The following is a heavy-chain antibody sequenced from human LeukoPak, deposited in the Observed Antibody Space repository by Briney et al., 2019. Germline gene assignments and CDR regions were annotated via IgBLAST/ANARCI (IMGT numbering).Heavy chain of an antibody. CDR1: GGTFSTYP. V-gene: IGHV1-69*04. CDR2: IIPILGIT. J-gene: IGHJ4*02. Sequence: SVKVSCKASGGTFSTYPIIWVRQAPGQGLEWMGRIIPILGITNYAQKFQGRVTITANKSTSTAYMELSSLRSEDTAVYYCARDPNLPKHAFRDYGSRDWGQGTLVTVSS. D-gene: IGHD4-17*01. CDR3: ARDPNLPKHAFRDYGSRD.